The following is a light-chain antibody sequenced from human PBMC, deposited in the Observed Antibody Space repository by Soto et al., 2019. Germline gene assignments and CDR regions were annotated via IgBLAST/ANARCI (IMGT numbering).Light chain of an antibody. V-gene: IGKV3-11*01. CDR1: QSVSSY. J-gene: IGKJ1*01. Sequence: EVLLTQSPATLSLSPGERATLSCRASQSVSSYLAWYQQKPGQAPRLLNFDTSKRDPAIPVRFTGSASGTDSNLAISSRQPEDVAVYYCQHRSNWLWMFGQGTKVELK. CDR3: QHRSNWLWM. CDR2: DTS.